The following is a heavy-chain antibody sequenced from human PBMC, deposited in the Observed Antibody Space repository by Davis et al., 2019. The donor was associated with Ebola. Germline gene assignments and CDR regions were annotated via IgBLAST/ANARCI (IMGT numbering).Heavy chain of an antibody. Sequence: SETLSLTCTVSGGSISSYYWSWIRQPPGKGLEWIGYIYYSGSTNYNPSLKSRVTISVDTSKNQFSLMLSSVTAADTAVYYCARAGFGESIDYWGQGTLVTVSS. CDR1: GGSISSYY. CDR2: IYYSGST. CDR3: ARAGFGESIDY. D-gene: IGHD3-10*01. V-gene: IGHV4-59*01. J-gene: IGHJ4*02.